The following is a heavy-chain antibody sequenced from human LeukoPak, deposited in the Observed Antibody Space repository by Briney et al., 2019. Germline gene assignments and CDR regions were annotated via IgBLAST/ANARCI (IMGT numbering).Heavy chain of an antibody. J-gene: IGHJ6*02. CDR3: ARQKWEQQGRDYYFNGLDV. CDR2: IHPSGST. D-gene: IGHD1/OR15-1a*01. V-gene: IGHV4-4*07. CDR1: GDSISSYY. Sequence: NPSETLSLTCTVSGDSISSYYWSWIRQPAGKGLEWIGRIHPSGSTNYNPSLKSRVTMSVDRSRNQFSLKLTSVTAADTAVYYCARQKWEQQGRDYYFNGLDVWGPGTTVIVSS.